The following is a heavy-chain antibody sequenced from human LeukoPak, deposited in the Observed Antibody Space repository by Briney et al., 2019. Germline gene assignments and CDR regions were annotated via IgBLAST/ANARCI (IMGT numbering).Heavy chain of an antibody. V-gene: IGHV3-23*01. CDR2: ISSSGDGT. J-gene: IGHJ6*02. CDR1: GFTFSNYA. CDR3: AKVHPASYYYYGMDV. Sequence: GGSLRLSCVGSGFTFSNYAMTWVRQGPGKGLEWVSTISSSGDGTFYADSVKGRFTVSRDNSKNTLYLQMNCLRAEDTAVYYCAKVHPASYYYYGMDVWGQGTTVTVSS.